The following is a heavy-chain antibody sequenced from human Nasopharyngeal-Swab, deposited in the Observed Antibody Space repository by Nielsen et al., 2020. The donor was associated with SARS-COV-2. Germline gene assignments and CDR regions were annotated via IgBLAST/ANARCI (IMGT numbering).Heavy chain of an antibody. J-gene: IGHJ6*02. V-gene: IGHV3-21*01. CDR1: GFTFNNYN. CDR3: ARDGLDYDFWSAHFMDV. CDR2: ISSSSSYI. D-gene: IGHD3-3*01. Sequence: GESLKISCAASGFTFNNYNFNWVRQAPGKGLEWVSSISSSSSYIYYAGSVKGRFTISRNNAKNSLYLQMNSLRAEDTAVYYCARDGLDYDFWSAHFMDVWGQGTTVTVSS.